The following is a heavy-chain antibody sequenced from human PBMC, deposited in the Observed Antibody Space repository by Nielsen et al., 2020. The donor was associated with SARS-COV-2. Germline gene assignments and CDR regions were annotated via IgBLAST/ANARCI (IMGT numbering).Heavy chain of an antibody. CDR1: GFTFSGYP. CDR3: AKGYSDTWFAPYYFDY. CDR2: ITDDGGLT. J-gene: IGHJ4*02. D-gene: IGHD3-10*01. V-gene: IGHV3-64*04. Sequence: GESLKISCSASGFTFSGYPMQWVHQAPGKGLQYVAVITDDGGLTYYADSVKGRFTISRDNSKNTVYLQMNSLRPEDTAVYYCAKGYSDTWFAPYYFDYWGQGTLVTVSS.